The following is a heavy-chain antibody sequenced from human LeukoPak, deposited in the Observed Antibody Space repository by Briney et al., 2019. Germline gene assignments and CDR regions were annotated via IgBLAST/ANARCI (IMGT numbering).Heavy chain of an antibody. V-gene: IGHV4-4*07. CDR2: IYSSGST. D-gene: IGHD2-2*01. CDR1: GGSISSYY. Sequence: SETLSLTCTVSGGSISSYYWSWIRQPAGKGLEWIGRIYSSGSTNYNPSLKSRVTMSVDTSKNQFSLKLSSVTAADTAVYYCARRIGIYCSSTSCPLDYWGQGTLVTVSS. J-gene: IGHJ4*02. CDR3: ARRIGIYCSSTSCPLDY.